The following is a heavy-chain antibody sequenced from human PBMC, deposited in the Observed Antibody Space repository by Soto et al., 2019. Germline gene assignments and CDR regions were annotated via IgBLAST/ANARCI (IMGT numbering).Heavy chain of an antibody. V-gene: IGHV3-15*07. J-gene: IGHJ6*02. CDR2: IKSKTNGGTT. D-gene: IGHD3-10*01. Sequence: EVQLVESGGGLVKGGGSVRLSCAASGFTFNNAWINWVRQPPGKGRDWVGRIKSKTNGGTTDYAAPVKGRFTISRDDSKNTLYLQMNSLKTEDTAVYYCTTWFNSGSGGPSHVWGQGTTVTVSS. CDR1: GFTFNNAW. CDR3: TTWFNSGSGGPSHV.